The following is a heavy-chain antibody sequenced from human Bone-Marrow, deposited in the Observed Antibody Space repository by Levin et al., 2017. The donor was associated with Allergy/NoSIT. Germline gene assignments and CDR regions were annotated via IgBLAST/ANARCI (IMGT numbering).Heavy chain of an antibody. D-gene: IGHD3-16*01. J-gene: IGHJ2*01. Sequence: GGSLRLSCAASGFSFSDYYMSWVRQAPGKGLEWISDISGSSSSISYADSVKGRFTISRDNAKNSLYLQMNSLTADDTAVYYWARDGGGSYVYWYFDLWGRGTLITVSS. CDR1: GFSFSDYY. V-gene: IGHV3-11*01. CDR3: ARDGGGSYVYWYFDL. CDR2: ISGSSSSI.